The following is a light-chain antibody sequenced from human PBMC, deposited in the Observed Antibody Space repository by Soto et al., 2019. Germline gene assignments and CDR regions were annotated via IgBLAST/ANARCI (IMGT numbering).Light chain of an antibody. CDR2: GAS. Sequence: ETVLTQSPATLSVSPGETATLSCTTSQGLNRNLAWYQQKLGQAPRVLIYGASTRAAGIPARFSGSGSGTEFILTISSLQSEDFATYYCQHYNSYSEAFGQGTKVELK. CDR3: QHYNSYSEA. CDR1: QGLNRN. J-gene: IGKJ1*01. V-gene: IGKV3-15*01.